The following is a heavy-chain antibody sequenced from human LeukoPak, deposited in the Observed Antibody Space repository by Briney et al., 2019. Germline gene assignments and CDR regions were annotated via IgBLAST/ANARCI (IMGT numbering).Heavy chain of an antibody. CDR3: ATAKNDY. CDR1: GITFSSYS. J-gene: IGHJ4*02. V-gene: IGHV3-48*01. CDR2: ITSDSSTI. Sequence: GGSLRLSCAASGITFSSYSMNWVRQAPGKGLEWVSYITSDSSTIYYADSVKGRFTISRVNAENSLYLQMDSLRAEDTAVYYCATAKNDYWGQGTLVTVSS.